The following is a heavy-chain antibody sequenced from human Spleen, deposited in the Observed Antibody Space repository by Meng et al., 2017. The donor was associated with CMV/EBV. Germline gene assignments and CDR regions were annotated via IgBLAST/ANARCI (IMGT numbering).Heavy chain of an antibody. D-gene: IGHD6-13*01. V-gene: IGHV1-8*01. Sequence: VRQATGRGREWMGWMNPNSGNTGYAQKFQGRVTMTRNTSISTAYMELSSLRSEDTAVYYCARPGYSSSWYPWSRGLDYYYYYGMDVWGQGTTVTVSS. CDR3: ARPGYSSSWYPWSRGLDYYYYYGMDV. CDR2: MNPNSGNT. J-gene: IGHJ6*02.